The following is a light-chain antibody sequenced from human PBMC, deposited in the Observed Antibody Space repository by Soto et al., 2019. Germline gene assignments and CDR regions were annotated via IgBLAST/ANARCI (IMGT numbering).Light chain of an antibody. V-gene: IGLV2-14*01. CDR2: EVS. J-gene: IGLJ1*01. CDR1: SSDVGGYNY. CDR3: SSYTSSSTQV. Sequence: QSALTQPASVSGSPGQSITISCTGTSSDVGGYNYVSWYQPNPGKAPKLMIYEVSNRPSGVSNRFSGSKSGNTASLTISGLQAEDEADDYCSSYTSSSTQVFGTGTKLTVL.